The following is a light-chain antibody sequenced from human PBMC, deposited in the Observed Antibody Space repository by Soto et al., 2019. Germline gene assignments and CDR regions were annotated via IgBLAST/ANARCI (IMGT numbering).Light chain of an antibody. Sequence: QSALTQPPSASGSPGQSVTISCTGSSSDVGTYKYVSWYQHHPGRAPKVMIYEVSKRPSGVPDRFSGSKSGNTASLTVSGLQAEDEADYYCSSYAGSNIFYVFGTGTKLTVL. CDR3: SSYAGSNIFYV. V-gene: IGLV2-8*01. J-gene: IGLJ1*01. CDR2: EVS. CDR1: SSDVGTYKY.